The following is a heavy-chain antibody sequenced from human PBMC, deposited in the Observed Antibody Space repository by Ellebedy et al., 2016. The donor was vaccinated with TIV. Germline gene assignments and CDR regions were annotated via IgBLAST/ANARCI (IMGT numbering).Heavy chain of an antibody. CDR1: GGSISSYY. CDR2: IYTSGST. Sequence: MPSETLSLTCTVSGGSISSYYWSWIRQPAGKGLEWIGRIYTSGSTNYNPSLKSRVTMSVDTSKNQFSLKLSSVTAADTAVYYCARASDILTGYGPDGGLPLDYWGQGTLVTVSS. D-gene: IGHD3-9*01. J-gene: IGHJ4*02. V-gene: IGHV4-4*07. CDR3: ARASDILTGYGPDGGLPLDY.